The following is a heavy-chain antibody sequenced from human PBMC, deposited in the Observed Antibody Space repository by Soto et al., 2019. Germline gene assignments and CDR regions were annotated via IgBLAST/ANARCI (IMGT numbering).Heavy chain of an antibody. J-gene: IGHJ4*02. V-gene: IGHV5-51*01. D-gene: IGHD3-3*02. CDR3: ARQLSHICDS. Sequence: GESLKISCKGVGYKFGSAWIGWVRQMPGKGLEWMGIIKPGTSDIRYSPSCRGHVTVSADEAVSTAYLQWSSLKASDTAMYYCARQLSHICDSWGQGTLVTVSS. CDR1: GYKFGSAW. CDR2: IKPGTSDI.